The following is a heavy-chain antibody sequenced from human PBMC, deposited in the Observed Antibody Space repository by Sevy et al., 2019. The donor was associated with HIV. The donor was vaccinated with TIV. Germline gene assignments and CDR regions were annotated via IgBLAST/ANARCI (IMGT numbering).Heavy chain of an antibody. D-gene: IGHD3-9*01. CDR3: AKDILGDNSPWFFFDY. CDR1: GFTFRSYG. V-gene: IGHV3-30*18. CDR2: ISFDGRNT. Sequence: GGSLRLSCGGSGFTFRSYGIHWVRQSPGKGLEWVAFISFDGRNTYSADSVKGRFTVSRDNSNNAVYLQMNNLRTEDTAMYYCAKDILGDNSPWFFFDYWGQGTQVTVS. J-gene: IGHJ4*02.